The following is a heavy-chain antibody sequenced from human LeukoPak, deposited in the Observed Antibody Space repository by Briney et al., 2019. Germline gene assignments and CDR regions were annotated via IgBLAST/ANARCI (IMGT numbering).Heavy chain of an antibody. V-gene: IGHV3-7*01. CDR1: GFTFSSYW. Sequence: GGSLRLSCAASGFTFSSYWMSWVRQAPGKGLEWVANIKQDGSEKYYGDSVKGRFTVSRDNAKNSLYLQMNSLRAEDTAVYYCARVYRSSSGYCFDFWGQGTLVTVSS. CDR2: IKQDGSEK. J-gene: IGHJ4*02. CDR3: ARVYRSSSGYCFDF. D-gene: IGHD6-6*01.